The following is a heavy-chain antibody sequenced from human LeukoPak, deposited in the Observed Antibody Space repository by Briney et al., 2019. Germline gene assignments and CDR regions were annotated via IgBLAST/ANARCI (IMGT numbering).Heavy chain of an antibody. CDR3: ARSNMAFFFQH. V-gene: IGHV4-59*01. D-gene: IGHD3-3*02. CDR1: GGSISSYY. CDR2: IYYSGST. Sequence: PSETLSLTCTVSGGSISSYYWSWIRQPPGKGLEWIGYIYYSGSTNYNPSLKSRVTISVDTSKNQFSLKLSSVTAADTAVYYCARSNMAFFFQHWGQGTLVTVSS. J-gene: IGHJ1*01.